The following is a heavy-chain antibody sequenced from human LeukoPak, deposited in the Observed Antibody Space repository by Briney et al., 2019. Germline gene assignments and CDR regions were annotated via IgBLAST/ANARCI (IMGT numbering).Heavy chain of an antibody. J-gene: IGHJ6*02. V-gene: IGHV1-18*01. CDR2: ISAYNGNT. D-gene: IGHD6-13*01. Sequence: GASVKVSCKASGYTFTSYGISWVRQAPGQGLEWMGWISAYNGNTNYAQKLQGRVTMTRNTSISTAYMELSSLRSEDTAVYYCARVPTRVWPNYYYYGMDVWGQGTTVTVSS. CDR3: ARVPTRVWPNYYYYGMDV. CDR1: GYTFTSYG.